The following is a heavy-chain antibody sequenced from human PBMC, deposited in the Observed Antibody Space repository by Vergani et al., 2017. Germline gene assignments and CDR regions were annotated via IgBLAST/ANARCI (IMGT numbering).Heavy chain of an antibody. V-gene: IGHV1-69*01. D-gene: IGHD2-2*01. J-gene: IGHJ6*03. Sequence: QVQLVQSGAEVKKPGSSVKVSCKASGGTFSSYAISWVRQAPGQGLEWMGGIIPIFGTANYAQKFQGRVTITADESTSTAYMELSSLRSADTAVYYCARSPRGQLLHGPDYYYYYMDVWGKGTTVTVSS. CDR2: IIPIFGTA. CDR3: ARSPRGQLLHGPDYYYYYMDV. CDR1: GGTFSSYA.